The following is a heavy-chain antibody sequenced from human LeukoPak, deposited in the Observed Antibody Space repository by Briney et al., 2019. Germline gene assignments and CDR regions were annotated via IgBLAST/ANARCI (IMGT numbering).Heavy chain of an antibody. Sequence: SETLSLTCGVSGGSITTTNFWRWVRQTPGQGLEWIGEVSVSGLSDYNPSLRGRVTMSLDTSKNHLSLKLTSVTAADTAVYYCTRENAAFSPSGYWGQGTLVTV. J-gene: IGHJ4*02. D-gene: IGHD6-25*01. CDR2: VSVSGLS. CDR1: GGSITTTNF. CDR3: TRENAAFSPSGY. V-gene: IGHV4-4*02.